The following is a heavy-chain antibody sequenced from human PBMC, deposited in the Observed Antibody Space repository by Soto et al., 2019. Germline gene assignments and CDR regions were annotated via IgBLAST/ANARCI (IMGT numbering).Heavy chain of an antibody. CDR2: ISGSGGST. V-gene: IGHV3-23*01. Sequence: GGSLSLSCAASGFPFSSYAMSWVRQAPGKGLEWVSAISGSGGSTYYADSVKGRFTISRDNSKNTLYLQMNSLRAEDTAVYYCAKYITMVRGVIIEAFDIWGQGTMVTVSS. D-gene: IGHD3-10*01. J-gene: IGHJ3*02. CDR1: GFPFSSYA. CDR3: AKYITMVRGVIIEAFDI.